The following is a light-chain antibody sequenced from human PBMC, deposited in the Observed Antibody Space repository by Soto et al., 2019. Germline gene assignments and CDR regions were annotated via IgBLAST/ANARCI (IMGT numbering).Light chain of an antibody. Sequence: QMAQSRSSLSASIGDRVTITCQASQDIRNYLNWYQHKPGKAPKLLIFDASNLETGVPSRFSGSGSGTDFIFTISRLQPEDIATYYCQQYDNLPITFGQGTRLEIK. CDR3: QQYDNLPIT. V-gene: IGKV1-33*01. CDR2: DAS. J-gene: IGKJ5*01. CDR1: QDIRNY.